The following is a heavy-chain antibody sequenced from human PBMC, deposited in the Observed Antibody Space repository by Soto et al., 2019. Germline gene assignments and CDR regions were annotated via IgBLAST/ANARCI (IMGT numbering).Heavy chain of an antibody. V-gene: IGHV3-30*18. CDR1: GFTFSSYG. Sequence: GGSLRLSCAASGFTFSSYGMHWVRQAPGKGLEWVAVISYDGSNKYYADSVKGRFTISRDNSKNTLYLQMNSLRAEDTAVYYCAKEDYIWGTRGGGFDYWGQGTLVTVSS. CDR2: ISYDGSNK. D-gene: IGHD3-16*01. CDR3: AKEDYIWGTRGGGFDY. J-gene: IGHJ4*02.